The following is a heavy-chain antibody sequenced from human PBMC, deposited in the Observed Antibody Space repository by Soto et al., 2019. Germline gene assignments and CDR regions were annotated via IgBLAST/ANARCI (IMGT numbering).Heavy chain of an antibody. D-gene: IGHD3-10*01. CDR3: ARGRGSGSYGYFDY. J-gene: IGHJ4*02. V-gene: IGHV4-34*01. CDR2: INHSGST. Sequence: QVQLQQWGAGLLKPSETLSLTCAVYGGSFSGYYCSWIRQPPGKGLEWIGEINHSGSTNYNPSLKSRVTISVDTSKNQFSLKLSSGTAADTAVYYCARGRGSGSYGYFDYWGQGTLVTVSS. CDR1: GGSFSGYY.